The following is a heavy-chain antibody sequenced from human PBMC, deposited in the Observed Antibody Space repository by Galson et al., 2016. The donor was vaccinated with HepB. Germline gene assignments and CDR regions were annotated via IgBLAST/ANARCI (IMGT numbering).Heavy chain of an antibody. J-gene: IGHJ5*01. CDR2: ISNDGGTK. CDR3: AKGVFCSGLSCYNPVGYNYNDLSDS. D-gene: IGHD1-20*01. V-gene: IGHV3-30*18. CDR1: AFAFSNYG. Sequence: SLRLSCAASAFAFSNYGMHWVRQAPGKGLEWVAFISNDGGTKYYADSVKGRFTISRENSKNTLYLQVNTLRAEDTAVYYCAKGVFCSGLSCYNPVGYNYNDLSDSWGRGTLGTVSS.